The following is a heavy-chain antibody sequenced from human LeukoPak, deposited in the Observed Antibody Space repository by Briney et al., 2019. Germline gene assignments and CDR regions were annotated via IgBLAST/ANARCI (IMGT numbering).Heavy chain of an antibody. CDR2: IWYDGSNK. CDR1: GFTFSSYG. V-gene: IGHV3-33*01. CDR3: TFFGDYGDDS. D-gene: IGHD4-17*01. J-gene: IGHJ4*02. Sequence: GGSLRLSCAASGFTFSSYGMHWVRQAPGKGLEWVAVIWYDGSNKYYVDSVKGRFTISRDKSKNTLYLQMNSLRAEDKAVYYCTFFGDYGDDSWGQGTLVTVSS.